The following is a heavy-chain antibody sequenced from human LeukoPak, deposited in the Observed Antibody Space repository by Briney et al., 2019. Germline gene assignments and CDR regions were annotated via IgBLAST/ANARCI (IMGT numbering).Heavy chain of an antibody. J-gene: IGHJ6*02. Sequence: SETLSLTCTVSGGSVSSGSYYWSWIRQPPGKGLEWIGYIYYSGSTNYNPSLKSRVTISVDTSENQFSLKLSSVTAADTAVYYCARALGSPYYYYGMDVWGQGTTVTVSS. V-gene: IGHV4-61*01. D-gene: IGHD3-10*01. CDR3: ARALGSPYYYYGMDV. CDR1: GGSVSSGSYY. CDR2: IYYSGST.